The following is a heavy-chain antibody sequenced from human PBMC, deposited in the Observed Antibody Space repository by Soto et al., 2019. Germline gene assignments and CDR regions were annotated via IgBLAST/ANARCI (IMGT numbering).Heavy chain of an antibody. CDR1: GFTFSSYG. D-gene: IGHD5-12*01. Sequence: PGGSLRLSCAASGFTFSSYGMHWVRQAPGKGLEGVAVISYDGSNKYYADSVKGRFTISRDNSKNTLYLQMNSLRAEDTAVYYCAKGRELRGYSGYANWFDPWGQGTLVTVSS. CDR2: ISYDGSNK. V-gene: IGHV3-30*18. J-gene: IGHJ5*02. CDR3: AKGRELRGYSGYANWFDP.